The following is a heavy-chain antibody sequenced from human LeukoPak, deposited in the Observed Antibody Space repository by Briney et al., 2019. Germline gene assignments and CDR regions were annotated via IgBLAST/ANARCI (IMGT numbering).Heavy chain of an antibody. D-gene: IGHD3-22*01. CDR1: GFTFSNAW. J-gene: IGHJ6*03. Sequence: GGSLRLSXAASGFTFSNAWMSWVRQAPGKGLEWIGRIKSKTDGGTTDYAAPVKGRFTISRDDSKNTLYLQMNSLRAEDTAVYYCARCDSSGYYFYYYYYMDVWGKGTTVTVSS. CDR3: ARCDSSGYYFYYYYYMDV. CDR2: IKSKTDGGTT. V-gene: IGHV3-15*01.